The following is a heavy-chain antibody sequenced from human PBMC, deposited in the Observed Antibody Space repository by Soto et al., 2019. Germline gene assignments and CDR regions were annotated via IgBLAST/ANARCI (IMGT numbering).Heavy chain of an antibody. J-gene: IGHJ4*02. CDR3: VRWDDYGASDQYHFDH. CDR1: GYTFTASG. V-gene: IGHV1-18*01. CDR2: TSIYNGHT. D-gene: IGHD4-17*01. Sequence: ASVKVSCKASGYTFTASGISWVRQAPGQGLEWMGWTSIYNGHTEYSPKFLGRVVMTTDTSADTACLELRSLRPDDAALYYCVRWDDYGASDQYHFDHWGQGTLVTVSS.